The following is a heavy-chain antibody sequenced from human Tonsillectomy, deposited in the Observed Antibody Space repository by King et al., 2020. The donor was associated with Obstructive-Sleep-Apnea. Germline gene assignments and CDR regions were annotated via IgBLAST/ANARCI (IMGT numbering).Heavy chain of an antibody. CDR1: GYTFGNYG. V-gene: IGHV1-18*01. D-gene: IGHD6-19*01. CDR2: INPNNGNT. CDR3: ARVDSSAWFFDF. Sequence: QLVQSGGEVKKPGASVKVSCKASGYTFGNYGITWVRQAPGQGLEWMGWINPNNGNTDYAQKLQGRVSLTTDTSTNTAYMDLRSLRSDDTAMYYCARVDSSAWFFDFWGQGTLVTVSS. J-gene: IGHJ4*02.